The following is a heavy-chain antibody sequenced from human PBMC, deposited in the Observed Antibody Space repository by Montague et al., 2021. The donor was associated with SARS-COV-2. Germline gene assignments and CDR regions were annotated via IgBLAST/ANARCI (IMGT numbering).Heavy chain of an antibody. J-gene: IGHJ6*02. CDR1: GDSVASNRAA. D-gene: IGHD1-26*01. V-gene: IGHV6-1*01. Sequence: CAISGDSVASNRAAWIWIRRSPSRGLEWLARTYYRSKWYNEYAVSVKSRINIIPDTSKNHLSLQVNSVTPEDTAVYYCAREGEWELQGPRHSSFYFAMDVWGQGTSVTVSS. CDR2: TYYRSKWYN. CDR3: AREGEWELQGPRHSSFYFAMDV.